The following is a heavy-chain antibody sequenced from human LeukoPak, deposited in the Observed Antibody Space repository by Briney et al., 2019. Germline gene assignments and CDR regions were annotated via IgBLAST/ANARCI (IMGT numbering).Heavy chain of an antibody. CDR3: ARQNAAYDSSGYSNDY. J-gene: IGHJ4*02. CDR2: ISAYNGNT. V-gene: IGHV1-18*01. Sequence: ASVKVSCKASGYTFTSYGISWVRQAPGQGLEWMGWISAYNGNTNYAQKLQGRVNMTTETSTSAAYMELRSLRYDDTAVYYCARQNAAYDSSGYSNDYWGQGTLVTVSS. CDR1: GYTFTSYG. D-gene: IGHD3-22*01.